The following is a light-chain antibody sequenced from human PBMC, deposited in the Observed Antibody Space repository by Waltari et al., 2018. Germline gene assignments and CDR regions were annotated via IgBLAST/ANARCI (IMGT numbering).Light chain of an antibody. CDR3: QQYHTYPWT. Sequence: AIRMTQSPASLSASTGDRVLFSLRACQGVSTYLAWYQQKPGKAPSLLIYASSTLESGVQSKFSGIGSGTDFTLTISCLQSEDFATYYCQQYHTYPWTFGQGTTV. J-gene: IGKJ1*01. CDR2: ASS. CDR1: QGVSTY. V-gene: IGKV1-8*01.